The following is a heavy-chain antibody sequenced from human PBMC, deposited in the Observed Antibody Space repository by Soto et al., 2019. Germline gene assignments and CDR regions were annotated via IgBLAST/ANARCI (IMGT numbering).Heavy chain of an antibody. J-gene: IGHJ3*02. CDR3: VKDVNLGITGTTSLAFDI. CDR2: ISSNGGST. CDR1: GFTFSSYA. V-gene: IGHV3-64D*08. D-gene: IGHD1-20*01. Sequence: GGSLRLSCSASGFTFSSYAMHWVRQAPGKGLEYVSAISSNGGSTYYADSVKGRFTISRDNSKNTLYLQMSSLRAEDTAVYYCVKDVNLGITGTTSLAFDIWGQGTMVTVSS.